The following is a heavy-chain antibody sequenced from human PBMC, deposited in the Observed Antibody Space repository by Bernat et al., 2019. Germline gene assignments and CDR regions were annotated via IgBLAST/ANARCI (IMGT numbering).Heavy chain of an antibody. D-gene: IGHD5-12*01. J-gene: IGHJ4*02. CDR3: ARGGYSGYIIY. Sequence: EVQLVESGGGLVQPGGSLRLSCAASGFTFSTFWMTWVRQAPGKGLEWVANMNQDGSEQYYVDSGKGRFTISRDNAKNSRYLQMDSLRAEDTAVYYCARGGYSGYIIYWGQGTLVTVSS. V-gene: IGHV3-7*03. CDR1: GFTFSTFW. CDR2: MNQDGSEQ.